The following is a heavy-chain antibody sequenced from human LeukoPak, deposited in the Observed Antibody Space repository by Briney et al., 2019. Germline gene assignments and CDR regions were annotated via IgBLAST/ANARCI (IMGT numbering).Heavy chain of an antibody. Sequence: GGSLRLSCAASGITLTTNGMNWVRQAPGEGLEWLSYIDRSSTIIYYADSVKGRFTISRDNARNSLYLQMNSLRGKDTAVYYCARELNDGYFDYWGQGTLVTVSS. D-gene: IGHD2-8*01. CDR1: GITLTTNG. CDR2: IDRSSTII. CDR3: ARELNDGYFDY. J-gene: IGHJ4*02. V-gene: IGHV3-48*01.